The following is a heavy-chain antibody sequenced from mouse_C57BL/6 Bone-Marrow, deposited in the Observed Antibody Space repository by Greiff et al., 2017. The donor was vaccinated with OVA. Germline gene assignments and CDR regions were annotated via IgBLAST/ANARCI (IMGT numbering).Heavy chain of an antibody. CDR3: TVRFAY. Sequence: DVKVEESGGGLVQPGGSMKLSCVASGFTFSNYWMNWVRQSPEKGLEWVAQIRLKSDNYATHYAESVKGRFTISRDDSKSSVYLQMNNLRAEDTGIYYCTVRFAYWGQGTLVTVSA. V-gene: IGHV6-3*01. J-gene: IGHJ3*01. CDR1: GFTFSNYW. CDR2: IRLKSDNYAT.